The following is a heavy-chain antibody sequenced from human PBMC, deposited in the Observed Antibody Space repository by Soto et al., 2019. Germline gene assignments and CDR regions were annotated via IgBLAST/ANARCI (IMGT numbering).Heavy chain of an antibody. V-gene: IGHV3-21*01. CDR3: ARGPAGPIAYFQH. Sequence: GSLRLSCAASGFTVSSYGMHWVRQAPGKGLEWVSSISSSSSYIYYADSVKGRFTISRDNAKNSLYLQMNSLRAEDTAVYYCARGPAGPIAYFQHWGQGTLVTVSS. J-gene: IGHJ1*01. CDR1: GFTVSSYG. CDR2: ISSSSSYI.